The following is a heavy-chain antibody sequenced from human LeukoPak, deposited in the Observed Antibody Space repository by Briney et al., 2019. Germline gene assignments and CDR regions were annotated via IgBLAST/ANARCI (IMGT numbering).Heavy chain of an antibody. Sequence: QTLSLTSAISGDSVSSNRAASNWIRQSPSRGLEWLGRTYYRSKWYNDYAVSVKSRIPINPDTSKNQFSLQLKSVPPEDTAVYYCARDKEGDGYNVVFGDYWGQGTLVTVSS. V-gene: IGHV6-1*01. CDR3: ARDKEGDGYNVVFGDY. CDR1: GDSVSSNRAA. J-gene: IGHJ4*02. D-gene: IGHD5-24*01. CDR2: TYYRSKWYN.